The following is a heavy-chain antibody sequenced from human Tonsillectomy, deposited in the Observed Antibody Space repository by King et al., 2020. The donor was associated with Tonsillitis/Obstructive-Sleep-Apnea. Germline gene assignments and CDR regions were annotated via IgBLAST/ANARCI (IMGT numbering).Heavy chain of an antibody. D-gene: IGHD6-19*01. CDR1: GGSFSGYY. J-gene: IGHJ5*02. CDR2: INHSGST. V-gene: IGHV4-34*01. CDR3: ASVAVAGTGWFDP. Sequence: VQLQQWGAGLLKPSETLSRTCAVYGGSFSGYYWSWIRQPPGKGLEWIGEINHSGSTNYNPSLKSRVTISVDTSKNQFSLKLSSVTAADTAVYYCASVAVAGTGWFDPWGQGTLVTVSS.